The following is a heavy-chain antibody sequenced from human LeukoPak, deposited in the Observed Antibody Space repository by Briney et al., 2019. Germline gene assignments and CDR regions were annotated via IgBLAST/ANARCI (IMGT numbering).Heavy chain of an antibody. Sequence: SETLSLTCTVSGGSISSYYWSWIRQPPGKGLEGIGYIYYSGSTNYNPFLKSRVTISVDTSKNQFSLKLSSVTAADTAVYYCARKHSSGWYHYWGQGTLVTVSS. D-gene: IGHD6-19*01. CDR3: ARKHSSGWYHY. J-gene: IGHJ4*02. CDR2: IYYSGST. V-gene: IGHV4-59*08. CDR1: GGSISSYY.